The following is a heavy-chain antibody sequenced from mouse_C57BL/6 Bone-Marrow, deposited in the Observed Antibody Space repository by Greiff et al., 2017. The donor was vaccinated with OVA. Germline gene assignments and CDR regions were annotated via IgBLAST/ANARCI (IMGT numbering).Heavy chain of an antibody. CDR1: GYAFSSSW. D-gene: IGHD2-5*01. V-gene: IGHV1-82*01. CDR3: ARSGSNLFAY. J-gene: IGHJ3*01. CDR2: IYPGDGDT. Sequence: QVQLKESGPELVKPGASVKISCKASGYAFSSSWMNWVKQRPGKGLEWIGRIYPGDGDTNYNGKFKGKATLTADKSSSTAYMQLSSLTSEDSAVYFCARSGSNLFAYWGQGTLVTVSA.